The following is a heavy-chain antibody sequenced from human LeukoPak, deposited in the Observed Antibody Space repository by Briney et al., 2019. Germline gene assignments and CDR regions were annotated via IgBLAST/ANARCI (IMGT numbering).Heavy chain of an antibody. V-gene: IGHV4-34*01. Sequence: SETLSLTCGVYGGSFSGYYWSWIRQPPGKGLEWIGEINHSGSTNYNPSLKSRVTISVDTSKNQFSLKLSSVTAADTAVYYCARVRGSGWPPYYYYYVDVWGKGTTVTVSS. CDR1: GGSFSGYY. D-gene: IGHD6-19*01. CDR2: INHSGST. J-gene: IGHJ6*03. CDR3: ARVRGSGWPPYYYYYVDV.